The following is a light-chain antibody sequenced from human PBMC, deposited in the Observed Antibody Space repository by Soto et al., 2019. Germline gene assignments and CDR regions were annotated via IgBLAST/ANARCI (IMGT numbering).Light chain of an antibody. CDR2: GES. V-gene: IGKV3-20*01. J-gene: IGKJ1*01. CDR1: QSVSSSY. CDR3: QQYGRSPQGT. Sequence: EIVLTQSPGTLSLSPGARATLSCRASQSVSSSYLAWYQQKPGQAPRLLIYGESSRATGIPDRFSGSGSGTDFTLTISRLEPEDCAVYDCQQYGRSPQGTFGQGTKVEIK.